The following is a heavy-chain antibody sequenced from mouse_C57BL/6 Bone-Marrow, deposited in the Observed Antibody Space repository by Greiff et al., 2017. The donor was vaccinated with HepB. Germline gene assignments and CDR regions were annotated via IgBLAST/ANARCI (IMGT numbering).Heavy chain of an antibody. Sequence: QVQLQQPGAELVMPGASVKLSCKASGYTFTSYWMHWVKQRPGQGLEWIGEIDPSDSYTNYNQKFKGKSTLTVDKSSSTAYMQLSSLTSEDSAVYYCAGGNSSFDYWDQGTTLAVSS. V-gene: IGHV1-69*01. CDR1: GYTFTSYW. J-gene: IGHJ2*01. CDR3: AGGNSSFDY. D-gene: IGHD2-1*01. CDR2: IDPSDSYT.